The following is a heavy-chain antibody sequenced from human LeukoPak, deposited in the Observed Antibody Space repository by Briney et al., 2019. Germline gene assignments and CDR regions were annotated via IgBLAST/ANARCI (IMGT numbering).Heavy chain of an antibody. D-gene: IGHD1-26*01. Sequence: GASVTLSCKASGYTFTSYYLLWVRQAPGQGREWMGMVNPSGGSTSYAQKFQGRVTMTRDTSTTTVYMELSSLRSDDTAVFYCARRHKHYYQIDFWGQGTLVTVSS. CDR2: VNPSGGST. CDR1: GYTFTSYY. CDR3: ARRHKHYYQIDF. V-gene: IGHV1-46*01. J-gene: IGHJ4*02.